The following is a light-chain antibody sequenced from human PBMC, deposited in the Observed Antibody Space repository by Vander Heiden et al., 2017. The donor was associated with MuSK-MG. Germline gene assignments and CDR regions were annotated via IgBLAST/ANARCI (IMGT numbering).Light chain of an antibody. V-gene: IGKV1-39*01. CDR3: QQTDSNCSIT. Sequence: DIQMTQSPSSLSASVGDRVTITCRASQSISSYLNWYQQKPGKAPKLLIYAASSLQSGVPSRFSGSGYGKDFTLTISSRQPEDFASYYCQQTDSNCSITFGGGTKVXIK. CDR1: QSISSY. CDR2: AAS. J-gene: IGKJ4*01.